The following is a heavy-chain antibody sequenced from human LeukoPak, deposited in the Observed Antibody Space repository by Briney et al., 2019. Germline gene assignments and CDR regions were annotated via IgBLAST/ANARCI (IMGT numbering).Heavy chain of an antibody. Sequence: GGSLRLSCAASGFTFDDYAMHWVRQAPGKSLEWVSGISWNSGSIGYADSVKGRFTISRDNAKNSLYLQMNSLRAEDTALYYCAKDESYYYDSRGLFDYWGQGTLVTVSS. V-gene: IGHV3-9*01. CDR2: ISWNSGSI. D-gene: IGHD3-22*01. J-gene: IGHJ4*02. CDR1: GFTFDDYA. CDR3: AKDESYYYDSRGLFDY.